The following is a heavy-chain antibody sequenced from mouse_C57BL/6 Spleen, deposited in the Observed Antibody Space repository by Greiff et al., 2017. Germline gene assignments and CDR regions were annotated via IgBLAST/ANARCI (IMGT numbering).Heavy chain of an antibody. Sequence: VQLQQSGPELVKPGASVKLSCKASGYTFTSYDINWVKQRSGQGLEWIGWFYPRGGSIKYNEKFKGKATLTVDTSSSTAYMELHSLTSEDSAVYFCARWEDGYFDYWGQGTTLTVSS. J-gene: IGHJ2*01. D-gene: IGHD2-3*01. CDR1: GYTFTSYD. V-gene: IGHV1-85*01. CDR3: ARWEDGYFDY. CDR2: FYPRGGSI.